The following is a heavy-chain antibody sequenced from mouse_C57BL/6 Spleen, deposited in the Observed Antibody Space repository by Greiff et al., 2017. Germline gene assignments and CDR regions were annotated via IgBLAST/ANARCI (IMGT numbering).Heavy chain of an antibody. CDR3: ALYYEFAY. J-gene: IGHJ3*01. CDR2: IDPSDSYT. CDR1: GYTFTSYW. D-gene: IGHD2-4*01. V-gene: IGHV1-69*01. Sequence: QVQLQQPGAELVMPGASVKLSCKASGYTFTSYWMHWVKQRTGQGLAWIGEIDPSDSYTTYNQKFKGKSTLTVAQSSSTAYMQLSSLTSEDSAFYYCALYYEFAYWGQGTLVTVSA.